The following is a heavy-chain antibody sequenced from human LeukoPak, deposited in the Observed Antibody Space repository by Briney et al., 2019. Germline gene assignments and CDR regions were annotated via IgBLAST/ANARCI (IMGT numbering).Heavy chain of an antibody. CDR1: GGTFSSYA. J-gene: IGHJ4*02. CDR2: IIPIFGTA. V-gene: IGHV1-69*05. Sequence: SVKVSCKASGGTFSSYAISWVRQAPGQGLEWMGRIIPIFGTANYAQKFQGRVTITTDESTSTAYMELSSLRSEDTAVYYCAREDKWELLPGNFDYWGQGALVTVSS. D-gene: IGHD1-26*01. CDR3: AREDKWELLPGNFDY.